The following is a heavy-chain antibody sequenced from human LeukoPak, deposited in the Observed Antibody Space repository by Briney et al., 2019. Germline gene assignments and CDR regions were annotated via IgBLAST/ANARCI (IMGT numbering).Heavy chain of an antibody. Sequence: GESLKISCKGSGYSFTSYWIGWVRQMPGKGLEWMGIIYPGDSDTRYSPSFEGQVTISADKSISTAYLQWSSLKASDTAMYYCARQTRDGSGSRGYSFDFWGLGTLVTVSS. CDR1: GYSFTSYW. J-gene: IGHJ4*02. V-gene: IGHV5-51*01. CDR3: ARQTRDGSGSRGYSFDF. D-gene: IGHD3-10*01. CDR2: IYPGDSDT.